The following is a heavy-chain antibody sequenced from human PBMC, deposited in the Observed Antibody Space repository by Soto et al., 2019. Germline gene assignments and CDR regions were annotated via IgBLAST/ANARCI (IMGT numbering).Heavy chain of an antibody. J-gene: IGHJ5*02. Sequence: SETLSVTCTVSGGSISSGGYYWSWIRQHPGKGLEWIGYIYYSGSTYYNPSLKSRVTISVDTSKNQFSLKLSSVTAADTAVYYCAREKSGYYGSGSNWFDPWGQGTLVTVSS. V-gene: IGHV4-31*03. D-gene: IGHD3-10*01. CDR2: IYYSGST. CDR1: GGSISSGGYY. CDR3: AREKSGYYGSGSNWFDP.